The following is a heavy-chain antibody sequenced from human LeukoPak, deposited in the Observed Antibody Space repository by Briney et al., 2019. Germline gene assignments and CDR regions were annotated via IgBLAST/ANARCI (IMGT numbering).Heavy chain of an antibody. CDR1: GYTFTSYD. CDR2: ISAYNGNT. V-gene: IGHV1-18*01. CDR3: ARDVGYCSSTSCYSVHDAFDI. Sequence: ASVKVSCKASGYTFTSYDISWVRQAPGQGLEWMGWISAYNGNTNYAQKLQGRVTMTTDTSTSTAYMELRSLRSDDTAVYYCARDVGYCSSTSCYSVHDAFDIWGQGTMVTVSS. J-gene: IGHJ3*02. D-gene: IGHD2-2*02.